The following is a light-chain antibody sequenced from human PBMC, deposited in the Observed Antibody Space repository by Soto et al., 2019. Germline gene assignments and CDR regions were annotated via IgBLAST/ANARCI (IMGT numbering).Light chain of an antibody. CDR2: DDN. J-gene: IGLJ2*01. V-gene: IGLV6-57*02. CDR3: QSYDRSNYVI. Sequence: NFMLTQPHSVSESPGKTVTISCTGSSGSIASNYVQWYQQRPGSAPTTVIYDDNQRPSGVPDRFSGSIDSSSNSASLTISGLKTEDEADYYCQSYDRSNYVIFGGGTKLTVL. CDR1: SGSIASNY.